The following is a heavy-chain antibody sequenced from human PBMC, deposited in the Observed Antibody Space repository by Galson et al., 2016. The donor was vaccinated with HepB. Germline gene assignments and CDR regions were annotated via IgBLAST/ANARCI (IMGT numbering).Heavy chain of an antibody. Sequence: ETLSLTCAVSGDSISSNNWWNWVRQPPGKGLEWIGEIYHSGSTNYNSSLKNRVTISVDKPNNEFSLRLTSVTAADTAVYYCARIYCGGGSCYPYYFDSWGQGTLGTVSA. CDR1: GDSISSNNW. V-gene: IGHV4-4*02. CDR2: IYHSGST. CDR3: ARIYCGGGSCYPYYFDS. D-gene: IGHD2-21*01. J-gene: IGHJ4*02.